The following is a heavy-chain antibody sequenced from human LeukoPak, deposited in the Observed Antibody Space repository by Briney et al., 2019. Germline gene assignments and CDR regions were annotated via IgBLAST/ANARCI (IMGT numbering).Heavy chain of an antibody. V-gene: IGHV3-21*01. J-gene: IGHJ6*03. CDR3: ARDPYSGTYGHLYYYYMDV. CDR1: GFTFSNAW. CDR2: ITSDSRYM. D-gene: IGHD1-26*01. Sequence: AGGSLRLSCAASGFTFSNAWMSWVRQAPGQALEWVSSITSDSRYMYYGDSVKGRFTISRDNAKSSLFLQMDSLRDEDTAVYYCARDPYSGTYGHLYYYYMDVWGKGTTVTVSS.